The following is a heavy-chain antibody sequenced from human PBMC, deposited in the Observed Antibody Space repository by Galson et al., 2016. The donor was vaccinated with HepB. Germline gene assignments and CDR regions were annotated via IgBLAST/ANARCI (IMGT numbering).Heavy chain of an antibody. J-gene: IGHJ3*02. CDR3: VYSVTYVGHPFEI. V-gene: IGHV3-74*01. CDR2: IDLDGSGT. D-gene: IGHD4-23*01. Sequence: SLRLSCAASGSNFGLYWMHWVRQAPGKGPVWVSRIDLDGSGTNYAEYVKGRFTVSRDDSKNTLYLQMDSLRAEDRAVCYCVYSVTYVGHPFEIWGQGTMVTVSS. CDR1: GSNFGLYW.